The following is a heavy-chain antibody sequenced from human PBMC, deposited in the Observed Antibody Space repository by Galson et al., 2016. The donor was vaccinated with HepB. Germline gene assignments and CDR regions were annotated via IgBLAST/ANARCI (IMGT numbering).Heavy chain of an antibody. Sequence: SLRLSCAASGFTLGSFTMTWVRQAPGKGLEWVSTISSTSKYINYADSVKGRFTVSSDNAKSSVSLQMNSLRAEDTAVYYCAKAGTVAAAEYWGQGTLVTVSS. CDR2: ISSTSKYI. D-gene: IGHD6-19*01. V-gene: IGHV3-21*01. CDR1: GFTLGSFT. J-gene: IGHJ4*02. CDR3: AKAGTVAAAEY.